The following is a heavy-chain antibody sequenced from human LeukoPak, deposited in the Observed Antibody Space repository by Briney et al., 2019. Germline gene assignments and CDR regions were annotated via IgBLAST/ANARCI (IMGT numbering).Heavy chain of an antibody. CDR1: GYSFTSYW. D-gene: IGHD6-19*01. J-gene: IGHJ6*03. Sequence: GESLKISCKGSGYSFTSYWIGWVRQMPGKGLEWMGIIYPGDSDTRYSPSFQGQVTISADKSISTAYLQWSSLKASDTAMYYCARVSINGIDRVAGYYYYYYMDVWGKGTTVTVSS. CDR2: IYPGDSDT. V-gene: IGHV5-51*01. CDR3: ARVSINGIDRVAGYYYYYYMDV.